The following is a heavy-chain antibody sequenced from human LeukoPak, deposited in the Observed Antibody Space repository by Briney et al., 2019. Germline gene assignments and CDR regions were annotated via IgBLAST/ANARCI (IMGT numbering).Heavy chain of an antibody. Sequence: GGSLRLSCAASGFSFNSYWMSWVRQAPGKGLEWVAAIKQDGSEKYYVDSVKGRFTISRDNAKNSLYLQMNSLGAEHTAVYYCASLYSAAFDIWGQGTMVTVSS. D-gene: IGHD3-10*02. CDR2: IKQDGSEK. CDR3: ASLYSAAFDI. V-gene: IGHV3-7*03. J-gene: IGHJ3*02. CDR1: GFSFNSYW.